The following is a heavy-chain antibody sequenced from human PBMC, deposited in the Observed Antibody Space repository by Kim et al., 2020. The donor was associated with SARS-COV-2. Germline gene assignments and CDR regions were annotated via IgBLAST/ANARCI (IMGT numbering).Heavy chain of an antibody. J-gene: IGHJ4*02. D-gene: IGHD6-13*01. CDR3: TRGGYTSSWFCNY. Sequence: GGSLRLSCAASGFTLRPYWMTWVRQAPGKGPEWVANIKHGGNDKFYVDSVKGRFTIFRDDARNSLYLQMNSLRVEDTAVYYCTRGGYTSSWFCNYWGQGT. V-gene: IGHV3-7*01. CDR2: IKHGGNDK. CDR1: GFTLRPYW.